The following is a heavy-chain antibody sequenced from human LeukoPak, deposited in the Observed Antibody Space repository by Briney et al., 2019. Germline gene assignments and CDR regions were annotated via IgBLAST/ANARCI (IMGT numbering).Heavy chain of an antibody. V-gene: IGHV3-33*06. J-gene: IGHJ4*02. Sequence: GGSLRLSCAASGFTFSSYGMHWVRQAPGKGLEWVAVIWYDGSNKYYADSVKGRFTISRDNSKNTLYLQMNSLRAEDTAVYYCAKDLIWGSVTDYWGQGTLVTVSS. CDR2: IWYDGSNK. CDR3: AKDLIWGSVTDY. CDR1: GFTFSSYG. D-gene: IGHD7-27*01.